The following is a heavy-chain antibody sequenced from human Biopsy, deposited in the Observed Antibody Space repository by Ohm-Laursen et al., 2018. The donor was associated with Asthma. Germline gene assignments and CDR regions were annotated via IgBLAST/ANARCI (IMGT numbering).Heavy chain of an antibody. D-gene: IGHD3-9*01. Sequence: GASVKVSCKASGGTFSSYAISWVRQAPGQGLEWMGGIIPIFGTANYAQKFQGRVTITADESTSTAYMELSSLRSEDTVVYYCAREAYDILTGYYGGGGMDVWGQGTMVTVSS. CDR1: GGTFSSYA. CDR3: AREAYDILTGYYGGGGMDV. V-gene: IGHV1-69*13. J-gene: IGHJ6*02. CDR2: IIPIFGTA.